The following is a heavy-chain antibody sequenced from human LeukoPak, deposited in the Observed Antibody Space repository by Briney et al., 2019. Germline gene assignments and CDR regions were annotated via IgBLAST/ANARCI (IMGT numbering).Heavy chain of an antibody. CDR2: LSADGRST. D-gene: IGHD3-22*01. CDR3: AKMAGSSGYYPEF. CDR1: GFTYPSYA. J-gene: IGHJ4*02. V-gene: IGHV3-23*01. Sequence: PGGTLRLLCVASGFTYPSYAMSWVRQAPGKGLEWVSALSADGRSTYHADSVEGRFNIPRVISKHTLYLQMSSRRAEDTAVYCFAKMAGSSGYYPEFWGQGTLVTVSS.